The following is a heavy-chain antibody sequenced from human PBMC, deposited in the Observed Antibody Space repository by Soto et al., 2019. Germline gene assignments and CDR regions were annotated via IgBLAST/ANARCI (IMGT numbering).Heavy chain of an antibody. V-gene: IGHV4-30-4*01. J-gene: IGHJ6*02. D-gene: IGHD3-10*01. CDR1: GGSISSGDYY. CDR2: IYYSGST. Sequence: PSETLSLTCTVSGGSISSGDYYWSWIRQPPGKGLEWIGYIYYSGSTYCNPSLKSRVTISVDTSKNQFSLKLSSVTAADTAVYYCAREGRGYYGSGSYYHYYYGMDVWGQGTTVTVSS. CDR3: AREGRGYYGSGSYYHYYYGMDV.